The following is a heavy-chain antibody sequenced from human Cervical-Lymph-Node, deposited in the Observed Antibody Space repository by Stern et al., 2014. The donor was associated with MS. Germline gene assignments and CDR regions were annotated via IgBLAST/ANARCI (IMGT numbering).Heavy chain of an antibody. CDR2: IFPVFGTP. D-gene: IGHD6-13*01. CDR3: ALSSETSDRWYSLGYDL. CDR1: GGTFSKFP. V-gene: IGHV1-69*01. J-gene: IGHJ5*02. Sequence: QVQLGQSGAEVTKPGSSVKVSCKAPGGTFSKFPSSWVRQAPGQGLEWMGGIFPVFGTPTYAQEFRGRVTITADVSTSTVYMELSSLRSDDTAVYYCALSSETSDRWYSLGYDLWGQGTLVTVSS.